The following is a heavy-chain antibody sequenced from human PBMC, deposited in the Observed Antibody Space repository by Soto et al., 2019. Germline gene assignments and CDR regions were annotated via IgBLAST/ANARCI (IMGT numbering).Heavy chain of an antibody. CDR3: AKALGWLQLNYYYGMDV. J-gene: IGHJ6*02. V-gene: IGHV3-23*01. D-gene: IGHD5-12*01. CDR1: GFTFSSYA. CDR2: ISGSGGST. Sequence: VQLLESGGGLVQPGGSLRLSCAASGFTFSSYAMSWVRQAPGKGLEWVSAISGSGGSTYYADSVKGRFTISRDNSKNTLYLQMNSLRAEDTAVYYCAKALGWLQLNYYYGMDVWGQGTTVTVSS.